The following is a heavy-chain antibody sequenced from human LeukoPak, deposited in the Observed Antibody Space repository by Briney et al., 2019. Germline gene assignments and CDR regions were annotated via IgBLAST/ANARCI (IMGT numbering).Heavy chain of an antibody. CDR2: IYYSGST. CDR3: ARDNKLVFGWYFDY. D-gene: IGHD3-10*02. CDR1: GGSISSSSYY. Sequence: SETLSLTCTVSGGSISSSSYYWGWIRQPPGKGLEWIGSIYYSGSTYYNPSLKSRVTISVDTSKNQFSLKLSSVTAADTAVYYCARDNKLVFGWYFDYWGQGTLVTVSS. V-gene: IGHV4-39*07. J-gene: IGHJ4*02.